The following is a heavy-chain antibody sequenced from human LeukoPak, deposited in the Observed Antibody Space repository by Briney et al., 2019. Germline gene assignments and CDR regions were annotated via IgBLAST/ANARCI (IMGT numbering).Heavy chain of an antibody. Sequence: GGSLRLSCAASGFTFSSYSMNWVRQAPGKGLEWVAVISYDGSNKYYADSVKGRFTISRDNSKNTLYLQMNSLRAEDTAAYYCAKGYSGYDWSLVDYWGQGTLVTVPS. J-gene: IGHJ4*02. D-gene: IGHD5-12*01. V-gene: IGHV3-30*18. CDR2: ISYDGSNK. CDR3: AKGYSGYDWSLVDY. CDR1: GFTFSSYS.